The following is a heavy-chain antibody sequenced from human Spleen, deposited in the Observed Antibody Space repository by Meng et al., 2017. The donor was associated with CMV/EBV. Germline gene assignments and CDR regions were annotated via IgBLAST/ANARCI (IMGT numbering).Heavy chain of an antibody. D-gene: IGHD2-2*01. CDR2: INPSGGST. V-gene: IGHV1-46*01. CDR1: GYTFTRYY. Sequence: ASVKVSCKASGYTFTRYYIHWVRQAPGHGPEGMGMINPSGGSTAYAQKFQGRVTMTRDTSTSTVYMELSSLRSDDTAVYYCAGSSSHCSRTTCYRLIGWGQGTLVTVSS. J-gene: IGHJ4*02. CDR3: AGSSSHCSRTTCYRLIG.